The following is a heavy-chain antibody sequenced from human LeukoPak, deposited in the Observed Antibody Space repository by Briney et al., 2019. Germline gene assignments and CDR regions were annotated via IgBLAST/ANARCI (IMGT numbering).Heavy chain of an antibody. D-gene: IGHD3-22*01. CDR2: INPNSGGT. CDR3: ARALHYYDSSGYYYFDY. J-gene: IGHJ4*02. CDR1: GYTFTGYY. V-gene: IGHV1-2*02. Sequence: ASVKVSCKASGYTFTGYYMHWVRQAPGQGLEWMGWINPNSGGTNYAQKFQGRVTMTRDTSISTAYMELSRLRSEDTAVYYCARALHYYDSSGYYYFDYWGQGTLVTVSS.